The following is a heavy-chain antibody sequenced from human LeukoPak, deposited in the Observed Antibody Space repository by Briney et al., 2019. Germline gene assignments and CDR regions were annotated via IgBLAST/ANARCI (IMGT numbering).Heavy chain of an antibody. Sequence: PGGSLRLPCAPSGFAFNNYGIRWVRQAPGKGLKWVTFISLDGSNQFYADSVKGRFTISRDSSKNMVYLQLSGLRPEDTAIYYCARDPGGTAFLHFWGQGTLVTVSS. J-gene: IGHJ4*02. CDR3: ARDPGGTAFLHF. CDR1: GFAFNNYG. V-gene: IGHV3-30*04. CDR2: ISLDGSNQ. D-gene: IGHD2-15*01.